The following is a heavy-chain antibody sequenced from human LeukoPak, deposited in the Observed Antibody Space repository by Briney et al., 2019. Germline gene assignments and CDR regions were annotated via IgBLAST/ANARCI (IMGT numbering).Heavy chain of an antibody. Sequence: ASVTVSCKASGYTFTIYGISWVRQAPGQGLEWMGWISAYNGNTNYAQKLQGRVTMTTDTSTSTAYMELRSLRSDDTAVYYCARYLLKGAAAGYDYWGQGTLVTVSS. V-gene: IGHV1-18*01. CDR1: GYTFTIYG. D-gene: IGHD6-13*01. CDR3: ARYLLKGAAAGYDY. J-gene: IGHJ4*02. CDR2: ISAYNGNT.